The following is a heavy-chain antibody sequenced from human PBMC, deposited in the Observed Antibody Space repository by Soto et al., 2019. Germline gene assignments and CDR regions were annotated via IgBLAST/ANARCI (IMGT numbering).Heavy chain of an antibody. Sequence: QVQLVQSGAEVKKPGSSVKVSCKASGGTFSSYAISWVRQAPGQGLEGMGGIIPIFGTANYAQKFQGRVKITADESTSTAYMELSSLRSEDTAVYYCARGYSSSWPCFQFPEYWGQGTLVTVSS. CDR2: IIPIFGTA. CDR1: GGTFSSYA. CDR3: ARGYSSSWPCFQFPEY. V-gene: IGHV1-69*01. D-gene: IGHD6-13*01. J-gene: IGHJ4*02.